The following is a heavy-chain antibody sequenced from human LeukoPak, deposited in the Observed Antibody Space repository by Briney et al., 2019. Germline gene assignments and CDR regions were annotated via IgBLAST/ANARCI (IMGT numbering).Heavy chain of an antibody. Sequence: PGGSLRLSCTASGFTFGDYAMSWLRQAPGKGLEWVGFIRGKPYGGTTEYAAFVKGRFTISSDDSESIAYLQMNSLKTEDTAVYYCTRGSDTIFGVARDGFDYWGQGTLVTVSS. V-gene: IGHV3-49*03. J-gene: IGHJ4*02. D-gene: IGHD3-3*01. CDR1: GFTFGDYA. CDR2: IRGKPYGGTT. CDR3: TRGSDTIFGVARDGFDY.